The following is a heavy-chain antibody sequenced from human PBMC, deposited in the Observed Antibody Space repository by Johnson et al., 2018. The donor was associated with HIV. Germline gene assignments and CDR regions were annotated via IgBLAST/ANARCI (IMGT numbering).Heavy chain of an antibody. D-gene: IGHD6-25*01. CDR1: GFTFSNFA. Sequence: QVQLVESGGGVVQPGRSLRLSCAASGFTFSNFAMHWVRPAPGKGLEWVTFTSFDESNKYYADSVKGLFTIVRDNSKNTLYPQMNGLRAEETAVYYCARGGLEYSSALGLGYAFDVLGQGTVVTVSS. CDR3: ARGGLEYSSALGLGYAFDV. CDR2: TSFDESNK. V-gene: IGHV3-30*04. J-gene: IGHJ3*01.